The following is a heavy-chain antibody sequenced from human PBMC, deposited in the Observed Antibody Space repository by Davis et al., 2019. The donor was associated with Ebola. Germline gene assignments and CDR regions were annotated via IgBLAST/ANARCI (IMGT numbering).Heavy chain of an antibody. D-gene: IGHD1-1*01. CDR2: IWFDGKTK. J-gene: IGHJ6*02. CDR1: GFTFDNYG. CDR3: ARDPIIRTIVPSFGMDV. V-gene: IGHV3-33*01. Sequence: GESLKISCEASGFTFDNYGIHWVRQAPGKGLEWVAIIWFDGKTKDYADSVKGRFAISRDYSKNTVFLQMNSLRAEDTAVYYCARDPIIRTIVPSFGMDVWGPGTTVIVSS.